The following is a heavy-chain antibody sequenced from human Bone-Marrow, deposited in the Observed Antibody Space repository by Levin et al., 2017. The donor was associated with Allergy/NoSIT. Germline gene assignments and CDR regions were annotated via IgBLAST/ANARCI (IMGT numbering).Heavy chain of an antibody. CDR2: ISSRSSHI. CDR1: GFSFNNYS. J-gene: IGHJ3*02. Sequence: GESLKISCAASGFSFNNYSMNWVRQAPGKGLEWVSSISSRSSHIYYVDSVEGRFTISRDNAKSSLFLQMNSLRAEDTAVYYCARAKQGYIYDPFDTWGQGTMVTVSS. CDR3: ARAKQGYIYDPFDT. V-gene: IGHV3-21*01. D-gene: IGHD5-18*01.